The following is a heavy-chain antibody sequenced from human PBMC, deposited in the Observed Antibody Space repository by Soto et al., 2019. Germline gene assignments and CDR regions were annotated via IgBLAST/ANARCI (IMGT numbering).Heavy chain of an antibody. Sequence: QVQLQESGPGLVKPSETLSLTCTVSGGSISSYYWSWIRQPPGKGLEWIGYIYYSGSTNYNPSLKSRVTISVDTSKNQFSLKLSSVTAADTAVYYCARASENYYYYGMDVWGQGTTVTVSS. CDR3: ARASENYYYYGMDV. V-gene: IGHV4-59*01. CDR1: GGSISSYY. J-gene: IGHJ6*02. CDR2: IYYSGST.